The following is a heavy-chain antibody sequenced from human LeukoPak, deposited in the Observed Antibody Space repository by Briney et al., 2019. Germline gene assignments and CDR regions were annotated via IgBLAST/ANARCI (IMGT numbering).Heavy chain of an antibody. V-gene: IGHV3-53*01. CDR3: ARVGDHYHWYLDV. CDR2: LYSGGST. D-gene: IGHD3-10*01. Sequence: GGSLTLSCAGSGFSFSTNYMNWVRQAPGKGLEWVSILYSGGSTYYADSVKGRFTVSRDSSKNTLYLHMNSLRAEDTAVYYCARVGDHYHWYLDVWGRGTLVTASS. J-gene: IGHJ2*01. CDR1: GFSFSTNY.